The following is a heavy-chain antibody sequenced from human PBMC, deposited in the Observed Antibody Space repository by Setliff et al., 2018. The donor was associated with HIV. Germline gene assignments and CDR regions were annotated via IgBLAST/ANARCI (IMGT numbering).Heavy chain of an antibody. V-gene: IGHV3-7*05. CDR2: IKQDGSKA. CDR3: ANMQWASNAWYSFDY. J-gene: IGHJ4*02. Sequence: GGSVRLSCVASRFTFNDYWMSWVRQAPGKGLEWVADIKQDGSKAYYMDSVKGRFTISRDNSKNSLYLQMNSLRAEDTAVYYCANMQWASNAWYSFDYWGQGALVTVSS. D-gene: IGHD6-19*01. CDR1: RFTFNDYW.